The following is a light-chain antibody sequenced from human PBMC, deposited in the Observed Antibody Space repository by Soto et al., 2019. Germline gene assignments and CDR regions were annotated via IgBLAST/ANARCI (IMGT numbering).Light chain of an antibody. CDR3: QHYNSYSEP. Sequence: DIQMTQSPSTLSASVGDRVTIACRASKSISGWLAWYQQKPGKAPKLLIYKASTLKSGVPSRFSGSGSGTELTLTISSLQPDDFATYYCQHYNSYSEPFGQGAKVDIX. J-gene: IGKJ1*01. CDR2: KAS. CDR1: KSISGW. V-gene: IGKV1-5*03.